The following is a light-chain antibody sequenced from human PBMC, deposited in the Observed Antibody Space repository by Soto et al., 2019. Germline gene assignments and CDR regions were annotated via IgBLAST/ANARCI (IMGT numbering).Light chain of an antibody. V-gene: IGKV3-20*01. CDR2: GAS. Sequence: ETVLTQSPGTLSLSPGERATLFCRASQRISNNFLAWYQQIPGQAPSLLIFGASSRATGIPDRFSGSGSGTEFTLTIDRLEPEDFEVYYCQQYRRSPPPWTFGQGTKVEIK. CDR3: QQYRRSPPPWT. J-gene: IGKJ1*01. CDR1: QRISNNF.